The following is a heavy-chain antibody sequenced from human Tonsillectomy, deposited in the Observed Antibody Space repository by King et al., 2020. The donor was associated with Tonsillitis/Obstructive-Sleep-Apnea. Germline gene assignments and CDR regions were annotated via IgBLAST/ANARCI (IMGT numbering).Heavy chain of an antibody. V-gene: IGHV3-53*01. J-gene: IGHJ4*02. D-gene: IGHD3-10*01. CDR1: GFTVSSNY. Sequence: VQLVESGGGLIQPGGSLRLSCAASGFTVSSNYMSWVRQAPGKGLEWVSVIYSGGSTYYADSVKGRFTISRDNSKTTLYLQMNSLRAEDTAVYYCARADSDYYGSGSYYPLDYWGQGTLVTVSS. CDR2: IYSGGST. CDR3: ARADSDYYGSGSYYPLDY.